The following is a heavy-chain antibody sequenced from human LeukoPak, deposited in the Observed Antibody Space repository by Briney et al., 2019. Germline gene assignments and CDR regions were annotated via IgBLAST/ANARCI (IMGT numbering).Heavy chain of an antibody. CDR3: ARERGKGYCSSTSCYVGGSFDP. CDR2: IWYDGSNK. J-gene: IGHJ5*02. D-gene: IGHD2-2*01. CDR1: GFTFSSYG. V-gene: IGHV3-33*01. Sequence: PGGSLRLSCAASGFTFSSYGMHWVRQAPGKGLEWVAVIWYDGSNKYYADSVKGRFTISRDNSKNTLYLQMNSLRAEDTAVYYCARERGKGYCSSTSCYVGGSFDPWGQGTLVTVSS.